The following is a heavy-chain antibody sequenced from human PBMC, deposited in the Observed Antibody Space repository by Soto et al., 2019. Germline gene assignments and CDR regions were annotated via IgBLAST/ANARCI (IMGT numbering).Heavy chain of an antibody. CDR2: ISWNSGSI. CDR3: AKDLGACISTSCQYGVGYYYYGMDV. Sequence: SLRLSCAASGFTFDDYAMHWVRQAPGKGLEWVSGISWNSGSIGYADSVKGRFTISRDNAKNSLYLQMNSLRAEDTALYYCAKDLGACISTSCQYGVGYYYYGMDVWGQGTTVTVS. V-gene: IGHV3-9*01. D-gene: IGHD2-2*01. CDR1: GFTFDDYA. J-gene: IGHJ6*02.